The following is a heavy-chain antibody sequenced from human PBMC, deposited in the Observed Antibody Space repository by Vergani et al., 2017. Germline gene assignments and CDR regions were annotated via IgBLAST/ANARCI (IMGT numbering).Heavy chain of an antibody. Sequence: EVQLVESGGGLVQLGGSLKLSCAASGFTFSGSAMHWVRQASGKGLEWVGRIRSKANSYATAYAASVKGRFTISRDDSKNTAYLQMNSLKTEDTAVYYCARDYDIFLTEPMLGAFDIWGQGTMVTVSS. CDR2: IRSKANSYAT. D-gene: IGHD3-9*01. V-gene: IGHV3-73*02. J-gene: IGHJ3*02. CDR3: ARDYDIFLTEPMLGAFDI. CDR1: GFTFSGSA.